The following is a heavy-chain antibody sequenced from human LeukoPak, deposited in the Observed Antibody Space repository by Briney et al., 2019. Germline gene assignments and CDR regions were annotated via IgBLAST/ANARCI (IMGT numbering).Heavy chain of an antibody. Sequence: NSSQTLSLTCTVSGGSISSGGYYWSWIRQPPGKGLEWIGYIYHSGSTYYNPSLKSRVTTSVDTSKNQFSLKLSSVTAADTAVYYCAWSERTWDGSGYYYWYFDLWGRGTLVTVSS. J-gene: IGHJ2*01. D-gene: IGHD3-22*01. V-gene: IGHV4-30-2*01. CDR3: AWSERTWDGSGYYYWYFDL. CDR1: GGSISSGGYY. CDR2: IYHSGST.